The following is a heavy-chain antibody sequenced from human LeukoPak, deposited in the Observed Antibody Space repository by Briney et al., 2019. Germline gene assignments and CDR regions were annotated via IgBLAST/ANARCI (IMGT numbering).Heavy chain of an antibody. D-gene: IGHD3-22*01. CDR2: ISGSGGST. Sequence: GGSLRLSCAASGFTFSSYAMSWVRQAPGKGLEWVSAISGSGGSTYYADSVKGRFTISRDNSKNTLYLQMNSLRAEDTAAYYCAKDYGSSGYYYGSGTADYWGQGTLVTVSS. CDR3: AKDYGSSGYYYGSGTADY. V-gene: IGHV3-23*01. CDR1: GFTFSSYA. J-gene: IGHJ4*02.